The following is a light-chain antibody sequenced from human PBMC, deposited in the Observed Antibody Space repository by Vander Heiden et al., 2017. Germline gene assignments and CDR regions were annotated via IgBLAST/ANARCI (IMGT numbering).Light chain of an antibody. CDR1: QSVSSNY. Sequence: EIVLTQFPVTLSFTPGERATLSCRASQSVSSNYLAGYQQKPGQAPRLVIYGTSTRATGIPDRFSGSGSETDFTLTISRLEPEDVAVYYCQQYGSSPKYTFGQGTKLEIK. V-gene: IGKV3-20*01. CDR2: GTS. CDR3: QQYGSSPKYT. J-gene: IGKJ2*01.